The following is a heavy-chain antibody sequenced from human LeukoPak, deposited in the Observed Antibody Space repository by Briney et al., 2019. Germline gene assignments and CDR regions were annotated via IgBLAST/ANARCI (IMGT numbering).Heavy chain of an antibody. CDR3: ADCSSTSCYWGYCSGGTCFN. CDR1: GGSISSSSHY. J-gene: IGHJ4*02. Sequence: SETLSLTCSVSGGSISSSSHYWGWIRQPPGKGLEWIGSIYYSGSTYCNPSLKSRVTISVDTSKHQFSLRLSSVTAADTALYYCADCSSTSCYWGYCSGGTCFNWGQGTLVTVSS. V-gene: IGHV4-39*01. D-gene: IGHD2-2*01. CDR2: IYYSGST.